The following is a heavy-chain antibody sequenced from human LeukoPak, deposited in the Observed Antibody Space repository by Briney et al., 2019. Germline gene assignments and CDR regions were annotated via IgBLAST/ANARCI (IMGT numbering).Heavy chain of an antibody. Sequence: PGGSLRLSCAASGFTFSSYAMSWVRQAPGKGLEWVSGVSGNGDYTYYADSVKGRFTISRDNSKNTLYLQMNHLRAEDTAVYYCARVLREFFGSGTYVKSLNYWGQGTLVTVSS. D-gene: IGHD3-10*01. CDR2: VSGNGDYT. CDR1: GFTFSSYA. CDR3: ARVLREFFGSGTYVKSLNY. V-gene: IGHV3-23*01. J-gene: IGHJ4*02.